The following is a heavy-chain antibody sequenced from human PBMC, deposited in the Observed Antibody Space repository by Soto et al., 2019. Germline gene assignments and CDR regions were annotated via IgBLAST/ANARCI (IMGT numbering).Heavy chain of an antibody. D-gene: IGHD3-10*02. CDR1: GFTFSSYA. CDR2: ISGSGGST. J-gene: IGHJ3*02. V-gene: IGHV3-23*01. CDR3: AKRKGNSWVILCNDALDI. Sequence: EVQLLESGGDLVQPGGSLRLSCAASGFTFSSYAMSWVRQAPGKGLEWVSNISGSGGSTYYADSVKGRFTISRDNSKNTLYLQMNSLRTEDTDVYYCAKRKGNSWVILCNDALDIWGQGTMVTVSS.